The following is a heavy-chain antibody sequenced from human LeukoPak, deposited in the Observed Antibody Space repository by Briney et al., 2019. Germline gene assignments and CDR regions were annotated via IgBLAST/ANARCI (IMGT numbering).Heavy chain of an antibody. CDR2: ISGSGGST. V-gene: IGHV3-23*01. D-gene: IGHD2-8*01. CDR3: EGTLTLYAIPIDY. J-gene: IGHJ4*02. CDR1: GFTFSNYW. Sequence: GGSLRLSCAASGFTFSNYWMHWVRQAPGKGLEWVSGISGSGGSTHYADSVKGRFTISRDNSKKTLYLQMNSLRAEDTAVYYCEGTLTLYAIPIDYWGQGTLVTVSS.